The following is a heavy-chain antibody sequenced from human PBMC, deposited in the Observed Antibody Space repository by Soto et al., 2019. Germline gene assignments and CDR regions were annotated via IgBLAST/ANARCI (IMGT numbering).Heavy chain of an antibody. CDR2: IGGRGNSA. D-gene: IGHD5-12*01. J-gene: IGHJ3*01. V-gene: IGHV3-23*01. Sequence: GSLRLSCAASGFIFTNYAMNWVRQAPGKGLEWVSVIGGRGNSAYYADSVQGRFTISRDNSKNTLSLQMSSLTADDTAIYYCVREGRGSFDFWGRGTMVTVS. CDR1: GFIFTNYA. CDR3: VREGRGSFDF.